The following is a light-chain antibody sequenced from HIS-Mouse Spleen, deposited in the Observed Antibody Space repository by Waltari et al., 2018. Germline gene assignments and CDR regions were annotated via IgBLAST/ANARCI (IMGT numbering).Light chain of an antibody. CDR2: EVS. Sequence: QSALTQPASVSGSPGQSITISCTGTSSDVGGYNYVSWYQQPPGKAPKLMIYEVSNRPSGVSKRFSGSKAGNTASLTISGLQAEDEADYYCSSYTSSSTPYVFGTGTKVTVL. CDR3: SSYTSSSTPYV. V-gene: IGLV2-14*01. CDR1: SSDVGGYNY. J-gene: IGLJ1*01.